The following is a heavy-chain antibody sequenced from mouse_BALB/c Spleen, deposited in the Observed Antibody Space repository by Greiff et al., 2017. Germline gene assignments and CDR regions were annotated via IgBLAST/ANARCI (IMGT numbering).Heavy chain of an antibody. Sequence: EVQVVESGGGLVKPGGSLKLSCAASGFTFSDYYMYWVRQTPEKRLEWVATISDGGSYTYYPDSVKGRFTISRDNAKNNLYLQMSSLKSEDTAMYYCARGGYYRYWYFDVWGAGTTVTVSS. CDR1: GFTFSDYY. V-gene: IGHV5-4*02. CDR2: ISDGGSYT. D-gene: IGHD2-14*01. CDR3: ARGGYYRYWYFDV. J-gene: IGHJ1*01.